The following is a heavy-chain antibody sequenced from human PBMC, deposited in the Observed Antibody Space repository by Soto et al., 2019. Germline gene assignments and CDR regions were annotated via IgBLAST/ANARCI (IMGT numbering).Heavy chain of an antibody. CDR1: GGTFSTSA. D-gene: IGHD3-3*02. V-gene: IGHV1-69*12. CDR3: ARDKDRQQLGGNYYYILDV. Sequence: QVQLVQSGAEVKKPGSSVKVSCKASGGTFSTSAISWVRQAPGQGLEWVGGIMPVFPTPDYEQKFQGRVTITADESTTTAYLELTSPRTDDTAVYYCARDKDRQQLGGNYYYILDVWGQGTAITVSS. CDR2: IMPVFPTP. J-gene: IGHJ6*02.